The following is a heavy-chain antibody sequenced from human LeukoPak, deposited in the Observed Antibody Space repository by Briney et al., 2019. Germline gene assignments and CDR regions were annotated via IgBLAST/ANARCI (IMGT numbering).Heavy chain of an antibody. Sequence: QPGGSLRLSCVVSRFTFDTYAMSWVRQAPGKGLEWVSTISDNGASTYYAYSVKGRFTISRDKSEKTLYLQMRSLRAEDTAVYYCAKDLSLYGDYDDAFVLWGQGTMVTVSS. CDR2: ISDNGAST. CDR1: RFTFDTYA. CDR3: AKDLSLYGDYDDAFVL. J-gene: IGHJ3*01. V-gene: IGHV3-23*01. D-gene: IGHD4-17*01.